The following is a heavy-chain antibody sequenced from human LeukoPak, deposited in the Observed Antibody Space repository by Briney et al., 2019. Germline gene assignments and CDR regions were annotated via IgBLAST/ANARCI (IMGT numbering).Heavy chain of an antibody. Sequence: PGGSLRLSCTGSGYSFTSYWIGWVRQVPGKGLEWMGIIYPGDSDTRYSPSFQGQVTISADKSISTAYLQWSSLKASDTAMYYCARAYYDFWSGYSPLSDYWGQGTLVTVSS. D-gene: IGHD3-3*01. J-gene: IGHJ4*02. CDR2: IYPGDSDT. CDR1: GYSFTSYW. CDR3: ARAYYDFWSGYSPLSDY. V-gene: IGHV5-51*01.